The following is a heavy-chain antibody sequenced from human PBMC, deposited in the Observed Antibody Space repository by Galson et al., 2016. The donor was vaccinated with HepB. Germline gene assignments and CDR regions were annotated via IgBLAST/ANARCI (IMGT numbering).Heavy chain of an antibody. CDR3: VSSEKGNHYNYEGYYYYGLDV. Sequence: SLRLSCAASGFSFSDYYMAWIRQAPGKGLEWVSHIRYSGDPMSYADSVMGRFTISRDNAKNSMFLQMDRLRAGDSAIYYCVSSEKGNHYNYEGYYYYGLDVWGQGTTVTVSS. D-gene: IGHD1-1*01. CDR1: GFSFSDYY. CDR2: IRYSGDPM. V-gene: IGHV3-11*01. J-gene: IGHJ6*02.